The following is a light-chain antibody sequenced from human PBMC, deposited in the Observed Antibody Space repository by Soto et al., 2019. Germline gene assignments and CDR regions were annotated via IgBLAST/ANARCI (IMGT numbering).Light chain of an antibody. CDR1: QSVSTD. CDR2: DAS. J-gene: IGKJ5*01. Sequence: IVVTNSAATLSVSPCERAALSGSASQSVSTDLAWYHQNPGQAPRLLIYDASNRATGIPARFSGSGSGTDFTLTISSLEPEDFAVYYCQQRRNWPQITFGQGTRLDNK. V-gene: IGKV3-11*01. CDR3: QQRRNWPQIT.